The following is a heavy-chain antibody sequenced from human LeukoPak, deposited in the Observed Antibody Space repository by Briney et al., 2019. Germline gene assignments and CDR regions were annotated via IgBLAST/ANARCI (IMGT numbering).Heavy chain of an antibody. CDR3: ARDEYSSSYMDV. J-gene: IGHJ6*03. V-gene: IGHV3-74*01. Sequence: GGSLRLSCAASGFTFSNYWMHWVRQAPGKGLVWVSRIKCDGSSTNYADSVKGRFTISRDNAKNTLYLQMNSLRAEDTGVYYCARDEYSSSYMDVWGKGTTVTVSS. CDR1: GFTFSNYW. D-gene: IGHD6-6*01. CDR2: IKCDGSST.